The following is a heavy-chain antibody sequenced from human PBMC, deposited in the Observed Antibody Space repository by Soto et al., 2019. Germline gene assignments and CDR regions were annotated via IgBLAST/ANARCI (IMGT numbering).Heavy chain of an antibody. CDR1: GYSFTAYW. CDR3: TRRASSSFYQIDF. V-gene: IGHV5-10-1*01. D-gene: IGHD2-2*01. CDR2: IDPSDSYV. J-gene: IGHJ4*02. Sequence: PGESLKISCQASGYSFTAYWITWVRQMPGKGLEWMATIDPSDSYVDYSPSFRGHVTFSVDRSITTVYLQWNSLKASDSAMYFCTRRASSSFYQIDFWGQGALVTVSS.